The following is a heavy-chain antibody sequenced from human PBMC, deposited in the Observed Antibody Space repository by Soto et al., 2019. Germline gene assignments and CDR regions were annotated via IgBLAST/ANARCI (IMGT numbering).Heavy chain of an antibody. J-gene: IGHJ5*02. Sequence: PSETLSLTCTVSGGSISSDYWSWIRQSPGKGLEWIGYIYYSGNTKYNPSLESRVTISVDASKNQVSLNLKSVTAADTAVYYCEKQGGKYGIRSFDPWGQGTLVTVSS. CDR2: IYYSGNT. V-gene: IGHV4-59*08. CDR1: GGSISSDY. CDR3: EKQGGKYGIRSFDP. D-gene: IGHD1-1*01.